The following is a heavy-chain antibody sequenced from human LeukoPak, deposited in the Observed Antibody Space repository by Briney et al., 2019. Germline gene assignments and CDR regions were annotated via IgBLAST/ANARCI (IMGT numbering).Heavy chain of an antibody. CDR3: ARGVTMIVVVPHWFDP. CDR1: GYSISSGYY. J-gene: IGHJ5*02. V-gene: IGHV4-38-2*02. CDR2: IYHSGST. Sequence: PSETLSLTCTVSGYSISSGYYWGWIRQPPGKGLEWIGSIYHSGSTYYNPSLKSRVTISVDTSKNQFSLKLSSVTAADTAVYYCARGVTMIVVVPHWFDPWGQGTLVTVSS. D-gene: IGHD3-22*01.